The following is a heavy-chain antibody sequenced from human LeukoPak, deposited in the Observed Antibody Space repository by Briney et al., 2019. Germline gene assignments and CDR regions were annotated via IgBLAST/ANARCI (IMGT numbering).Heavy chain of an antibody. D-gene: IGHD5-12*01. V-gene: IGHV3-48*03. J-gene: IGHJ4*02. Sequence: GGSLGLSCAASGFTFSSYEMNWVRQAPGKGLEWVSYISSSGSTIYYADSVKGRFTISRDNAKNSLYLQMNSLRAEDTAVYYCARVAWLRLYYFDYWGQGTLVTVSS. CDR1: GFTFSSYE. CDR2: ISSSGSTI. CDR3: ARVAWLRLYYFDY.